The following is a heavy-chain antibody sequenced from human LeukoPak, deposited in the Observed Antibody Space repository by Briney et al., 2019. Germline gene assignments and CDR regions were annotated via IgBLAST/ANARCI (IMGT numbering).Heavy chain of an antibody. CDR3: ARDSSMLRGPLVIYYFDF. V-gene: IGHV3-21*04. Sequence: GGSLRLSCAASGFTFSSYSMNWVRQAPGKGLEWVSSNSSSSSYIYYADSVKGRFTISRDNAKNSLYLQMNSLRVEDTAVYYCARDSSMLRGPLVIYYFDFWGQGTLVTVSS. D-gene: IGHD3-10*01. CDR2: NSSSSSYI. J-gene: IGHJ4*02. CDR1: GFTFSSYS.